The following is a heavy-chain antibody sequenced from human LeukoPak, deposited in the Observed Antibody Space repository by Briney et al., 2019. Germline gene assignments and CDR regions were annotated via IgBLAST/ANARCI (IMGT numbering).Heavy chain of an antibody. V-gene: IGHV1-69*04. D-gene: IGHD4-17*01. Sequence: SVKVSCKASGGTFSSYAISWVRQAPGQGLEWMGRIIPILGIANYAQKFQGRVTITADKSTSTAYMELSSLRSEDTAVYYCARDPATPDYGDPKALDYWGQGTLVTVSS. CDR2: IIPILGIA. CDR3: ARDPATPDYGDPKALDY. J-gene: IGHJ4*02. CDR1: GGTFSSYA.